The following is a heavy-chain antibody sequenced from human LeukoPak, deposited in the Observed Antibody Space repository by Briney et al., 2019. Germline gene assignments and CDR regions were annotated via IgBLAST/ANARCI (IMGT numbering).Heavy chain of an antibody. V-gene: IGHV3-23*01. Sequence: GGSLRLSCAASGFTFSSYAMSWVRQAPGKGLEWVSAISGSGGSTYYADSVKGRFTISRDNSRNTLYLQMNSLRAEDTAVYYCAKSHQEYSGSYYFGSWGQGTLVTVSS. CDR2: ISGSGGST. J-gene: IGHJ4*02. CDR1: GFTFSSYA. CDR3: AKSHQEYSGSYYFGS. D-gene: IGHD1-26*01.